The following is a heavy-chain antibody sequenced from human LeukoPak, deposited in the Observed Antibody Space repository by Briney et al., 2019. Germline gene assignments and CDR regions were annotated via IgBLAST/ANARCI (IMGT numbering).Heavy chain of an antibody. CDR3: ARDRTIDDFWSGYFTPLSLYGMDV. Sequence: APVKVSCKASGGTFSSYAISWVRQAPGQGLEWMGWINAGNGNTKYSQKFQGRVTITRDTSASTAYMELSSLRSEDTAVYYCARDRTIDDFWSGYFTPLSLYGMDVWGQGTTVTVSS. CDR2: INAGNGNT. CDR1: GGTFSSYA. J-gene: IGHJ6*02. D-gene: IGHD3-3*01. V-gene: IGHV1-3*01.